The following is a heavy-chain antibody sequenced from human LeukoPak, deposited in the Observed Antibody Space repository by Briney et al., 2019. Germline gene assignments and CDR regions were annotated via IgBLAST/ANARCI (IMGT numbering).Heavy chain of an antibody. CDR3: ARLQTYNSSRHFDY. J-gene: IGHJ4*02. D-gene: IGHD6-13*01. CDR1: GGSISSYY. CDR2: IYYSGST. V-gene: IGHV4-59*01. Sequence: PSETLSLTCTVSGGSISSYYWSWIRQPPGKGLEWLGYIYYSGSTNYSPSLKSRVTISVDTSKNQFSLKLSSVTAADAAVYYCARLQTYNSSRHFDYWGQGTLVTVSS.